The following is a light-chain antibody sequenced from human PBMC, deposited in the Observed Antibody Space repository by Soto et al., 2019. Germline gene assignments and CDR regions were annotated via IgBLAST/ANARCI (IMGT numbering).Light chain of an antibody. Sequence: DIQMTQSPSTLSASVGDRVTITCRASQSISSWLAWYQQKPGKAPKLLIYAASSLQSGVPSRFSGSGSGTDFTLTISSLQPEDFAIYYCQQNYNTPWTFGQGTKVDIK. CDR2: AAS. CDR3: QQNYNTPWT. J-gene: IGKJ1*01. CDR1: QSISSW. V-gene: IGKV1-39*01.